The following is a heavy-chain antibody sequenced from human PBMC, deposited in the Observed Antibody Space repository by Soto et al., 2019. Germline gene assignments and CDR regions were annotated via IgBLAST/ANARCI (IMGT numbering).Heavy chain of an antibody. Sequence: EVQLVESGGGLVQPGGSLRLSCAASGFTFSSYWMHWVRQAPGKGLVWVSRINSDGSSTSYADSVKGRFTISRDNAKNMLYLQMNSMRAEDTAVYYCARDVYYYGSGIYPDYWGQGTLVIVSS. CDR3: ARDVYYYGSGIYPDY. J-gene: IGHJ4*02. V-gene: IGHV3-74*01. CDR2: INSDGSST. D-gene: IGHD3-10*01. CDR1: GFTFSSYW.